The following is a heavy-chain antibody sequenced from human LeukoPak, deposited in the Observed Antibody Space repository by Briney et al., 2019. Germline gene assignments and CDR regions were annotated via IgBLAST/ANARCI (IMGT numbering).Heavy chain of an antibody. CDR2: INPNSGGT. D-gene: IGHD5-24*01. Sequence: ASLKVSCKASRYTFTGYYMHWVRPTPGQRHERMGWINPNSGGTNYAQKFQGRVTMTRDTSISTAYMELSRLRSDDTAVYYCARDRGDVEMATDYWGQGTLVTVSS. J-gene: IGHJ4*02. V-gene: IGHV1-2*02. CDR1: RYTFTGYY. CDR3: ARDRGDVEMATDY.